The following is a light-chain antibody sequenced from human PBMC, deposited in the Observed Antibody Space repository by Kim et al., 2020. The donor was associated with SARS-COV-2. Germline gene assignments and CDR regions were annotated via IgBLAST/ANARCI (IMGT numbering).Light chain of an antibody. V-gene: IGLV3-19*01. Sequence: ALGQTVRITCQGASLRSYYASWYQQKPGQAPVLVIYGKNNRPSGIPGRFSGSSSGNTASLTITGAQAEDEADYYCNSRDSSGNHWVFGGGTKLTVL. J-gene: IGLJ3*02. CDR2: GKN. CDR1: SLRSYY. CDR3: NSRDSSGNHWV.